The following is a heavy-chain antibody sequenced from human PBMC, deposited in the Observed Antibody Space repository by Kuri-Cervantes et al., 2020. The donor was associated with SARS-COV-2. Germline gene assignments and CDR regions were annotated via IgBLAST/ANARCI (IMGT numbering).Heavy chain of an antibody. Sequence: ASVKVSCKASGGTFSSYAISWVRQAPGQGLEWMGWISVHNGNTNYAQKLQGRVTMTTDTSTSTAYMELRSLRSDDTAVYYCARGHRWLAIQRLYGMDVWGQGNTVTVSS. CDR1: GGTFSSYA. CDR3: ARGHRWLAIQRLYGMDV. V-gene: IGHV1-18*01. CDR2: ISVHNGNT. D-gene: IGHD6-19*01. J-gene: IGHJ6*02.